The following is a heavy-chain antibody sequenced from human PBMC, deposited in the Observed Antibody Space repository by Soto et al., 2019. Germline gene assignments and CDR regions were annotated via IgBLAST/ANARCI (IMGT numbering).Heavy chain of an antibody. Sequence: QITLKESGPTLVKPTQTLTLTCTFSGFSLSSTRMAVCWIRQPPGKALEWLALIYWGDDKRYSPFLKSRLTITKDTSKKQVVLTMSNMDPVDTARYYCAHIVVAGLGYYFDYWGQGTLVTVSS. J-gene: IGHJ4*02. V-gene: IGHV2-5*02. CDR1: GFSLSSTRMA. CDR2: IYWGDDK. CDR3: AHIVVAGLGYYFDY. D-gene: IGHD6-19*01.